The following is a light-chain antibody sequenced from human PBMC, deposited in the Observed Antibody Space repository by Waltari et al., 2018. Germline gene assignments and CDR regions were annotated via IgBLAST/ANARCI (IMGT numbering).Light chain of an antibody. V-gene: IGKV3-11*01. CDR3: QQRSHWPMYT. J-gene: IGKJ2*01. Sequence: EIVLTQSPATLSLSPAASATLPCRASESISSQLAWYQQKPGQAPRILIYDTSNRAAGIPARFSGSGSGTDFSLTISSLEPEDFVVYYCQQRSHWPMYTFGQGTKLEIK. CDR2: DTS. CDR1: ESISSQ.